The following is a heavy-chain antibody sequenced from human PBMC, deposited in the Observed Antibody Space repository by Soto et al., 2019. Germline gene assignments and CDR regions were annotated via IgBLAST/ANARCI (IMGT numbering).Heavy chain of an antibody. J-gene: IGHJ5*02. V-gene: IGHV4-30-4*01. CDR2: IYYSETT. CDR1: VVSFTKGDYY. CDR3: ARQRRGGYWFDP. Sequence: PSETLSLTCTVSVVSFTKGDYYWSWMLQSPGKGLEWIGNIYYSETTRYNPSLNSRLSISIDTSRNQFSLQLTSVTAADTAIYYCARQRRGGYWFDPWGQGTLVTVSS.